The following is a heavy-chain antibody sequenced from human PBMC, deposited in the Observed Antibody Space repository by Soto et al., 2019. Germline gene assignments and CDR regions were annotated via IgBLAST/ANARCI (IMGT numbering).Heavy chain of an antibody. CDR1: GYTFTSYG. CDR2: ISAYNGNT. CDR3: ARYRIMTTVVTGAFDI. Sequence: QVQLVQSGAEVKKPGASVKVSCKASGYTFTSYGISWVRQAPGQGLEWMGWISAYNGNTNYAQKLQGRVTMTTDTTTSTAYMELRSLRSDDTAVYYCARYRIMTTVVTGAFDIWGQGTMVTVSS. J-gene: IGHJ3*02. V-gene: IGHV1-18*01. D-gene: IGHD4-17*01.